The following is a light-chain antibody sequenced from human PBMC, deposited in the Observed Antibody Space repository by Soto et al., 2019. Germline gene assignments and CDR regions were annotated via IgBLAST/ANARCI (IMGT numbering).Light chain of an antibody. CDR2: RTF. CDR1: QSISSSY. CDR3: QQYGSSPPIT. Sequence: EIVMTQSPATLSVSPGERDTISCLASQSISSSYLAWYQQKPGQPPRLLLYRTFSRATGIPDRFSGSGSGTDFTLTIIRLEPEDFAVYYCQQYGSSPPITFGQGTRLEIK. V-gene: IGKV3-20*01. J-gene: IGKJ5*01.